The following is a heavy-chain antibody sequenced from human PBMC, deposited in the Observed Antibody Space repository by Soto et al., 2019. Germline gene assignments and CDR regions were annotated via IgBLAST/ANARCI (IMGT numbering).Heavy chain of an antibody. CDR3: ARVGEYYDILGWFDP. V-gene: IGHV4-59*01. D-gene: IGHD3-9*01. CDR1: GGSISSYY. J-gene: IGHJ5*02. CDR2: IYYSGST. Sequence: SETQSLTCTVSGGSISSYYWSWIRQPPGKGLEWIGYIYYSGSTNYNPSLKSRVTISVDTSKNQFSLKLSSVTAADTAVYYCARVGEYYDILGWFDPWGQGTLVTVSS.